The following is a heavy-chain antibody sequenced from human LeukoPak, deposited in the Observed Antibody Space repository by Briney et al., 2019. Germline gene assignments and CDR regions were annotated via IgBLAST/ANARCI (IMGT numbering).Heavy chain of an antibody. J-gene: IGHJ4*02. CDR2: IYHTEST. CDR3: ARLYSSGWRYFDY. V-gene: IGHV4-59*08. D-gene: IGHD6-19*01. Sequence: SETLSLTCTVSGGSISSYSWGWIRQPPGKGLEWIGYIYHTESTNYNPSLRSRVTISLDTSKNHFSLKLNSVTAADTAVYYCARLYSSGWRYFDYWGQGTLVTVSS. CDR1: GGSISSYS.